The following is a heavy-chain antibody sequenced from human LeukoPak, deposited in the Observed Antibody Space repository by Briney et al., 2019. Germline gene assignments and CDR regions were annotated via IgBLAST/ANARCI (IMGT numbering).Heavy chain of an antibody. Sequence: GGSLRLSCAASGFTFSAYAINWVRQAPGKGLEWVSAISGSGGSTYYADSVKGRFTISRDNSKNTLYLQMNSLRAEDTAVYYCAKADTAMGIYDYWGQGTLVTVSS. V-gene: IGHV3-23*01. CDR2: ISGSGGST. CDR3: AKADTAMGIYDY. CDR1: GFTFSAYA. D-gene: IGHD5-18*01. J-gene: IGHJ4*02.